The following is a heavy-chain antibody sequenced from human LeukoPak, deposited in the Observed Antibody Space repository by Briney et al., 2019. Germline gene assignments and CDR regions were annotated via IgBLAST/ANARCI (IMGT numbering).Heavy chain of an antibody. J-gene: IGHJ4*02. CDR3: ARRASGSYPDYFDS. CDR2: IYYSGST. V-gene: IGHV4-39*01. Sequence: PSETLSLTCTVSAGSIGSNTYYWAWIRQPPGKGLEWIGTIYYSGSTNYNPSLRSRLTISIDTPKNQVSLKLTSVTAADTAVYYCARRASGSYPDYFDSWGQGTLVTVSS. D-gene: IGHD1-26*01. CDR1: AGSIGSNTYY.